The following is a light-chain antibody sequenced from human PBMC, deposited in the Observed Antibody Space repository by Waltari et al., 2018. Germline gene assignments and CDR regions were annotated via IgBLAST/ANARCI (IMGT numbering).Light chain of an antibody. Sequence: EVVLTQSPATLSVSPGERGPLSCRASQSIRSNLAWYQQKSGQAPRLLIYGASTRATGVPARFSGSGSGTEFTLTISSLQSEDFAVYYCQQYNNWPPYTFGQGTKLEIK. CDR3: QQYNNWPPYT. CDR1: QSIRSN. J-gene: IGKJ2*01. V-gene: IGKV3-15*01. CDR2: GAS.